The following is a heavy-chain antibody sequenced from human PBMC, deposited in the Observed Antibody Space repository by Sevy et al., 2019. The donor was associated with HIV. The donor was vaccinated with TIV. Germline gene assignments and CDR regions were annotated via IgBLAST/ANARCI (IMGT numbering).Heavy chain of an antibody. V-gene: IGHV4-59*01. Sequence: SETLSLTCTVSGGPISSYYWSWIRQPPGKKLEWIGYINYSGSTKYNPSLNSRVTMSVDTSKNQFSLKLTSVTAADTAVYYCARAPPVRSGDDSLNWFDPWGQGTLVTVSS. CDR1: GGPISSYY. J-gene: IGHJ5*02. CDR2: INYSGST. CDR3: ARAPPVRSGDDSLNWFDP. D-gene: IGHD5-12*01.